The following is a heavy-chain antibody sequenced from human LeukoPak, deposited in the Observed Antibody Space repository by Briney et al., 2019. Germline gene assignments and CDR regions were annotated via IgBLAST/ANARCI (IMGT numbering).Heavy chain of an antibody. J-gene: IGHJ5*02. Sequence: SVKVSCKASGGTFSSYAISWVRQAPGQGLEWMAGIIPIFGTANYAQKFQGRVTITTDESTSTAYMELSSLRSEDTAVYYCAREPVAAAAPYGWFDPWGQGTLVTVSS. CDR2: IIPIFGTA. V-gene: IGHV1-69*05. CDR3: AREPVAAAAPYGWFDP. CDR1: GGTFSSYA. D-gene: IGHD6-13*01.